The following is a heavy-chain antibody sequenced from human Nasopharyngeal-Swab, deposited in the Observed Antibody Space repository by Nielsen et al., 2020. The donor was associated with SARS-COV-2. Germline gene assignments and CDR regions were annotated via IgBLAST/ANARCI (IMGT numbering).Heavy chain of an antibody. D-gene: IGHD3-10*01. CDR3: ARVVNY. CDR2: IWYDGSNK. Sequence: GESLKISCAASGFTFSSYGMHWVRQAPGKGLEWVAVIWYDGSNKYYAASVEGRFTISRDNAKNTLYLQMNSLRAEDTAVYYCARVVNYWGQGTLVTVSS. V-gene: IGHV3-33*01. J-gene: IGHJ4*02. CDR1: GFTFSSYG.